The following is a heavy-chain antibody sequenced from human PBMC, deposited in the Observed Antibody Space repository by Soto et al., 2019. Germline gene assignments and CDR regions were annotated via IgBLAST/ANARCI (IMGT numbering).Heavy chain of an antibody. CDR3: ARDRDYHHSKHPYGMDV. CDR2: IIPIFGTE. V-gene: IGHV1-69*01. Sequence: SVKGYCKASGYSYSSYASGWGGQDTVEVVGWMGGIIPIFGTENYAQKFQGRVTITADESTSTAYMELSSLRSEDTAVYYCARDRDYHHSKHPYGMDVRGQATTVT. CDR1: GYSYSSYA. J-gene: IGHJ6*02. D-gene: IGHD3-22*01.